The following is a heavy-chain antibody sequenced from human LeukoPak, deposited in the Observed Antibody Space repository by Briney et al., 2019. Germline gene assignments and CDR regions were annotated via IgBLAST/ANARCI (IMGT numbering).Heavy chain of an antibody. CDR2: ISSTSSTI. Sequence: PGGSLRLSCAASGFTFRSYSVHWVRQAPGKGLEWVSYISSTSSTIYYADSVKGRFTISRDNAKNSLYLQMNSLRDEDTAVYYCARAAPYYYDSSGYSAFDSWGQGTMVTVSA. J-gene: IGHJ3*02. CDR3: ARAAPYYYDSSGYSAFDS. CDR1: GFTFRSYS. D-gene: IGHD3-22*01. V-gene: IGHV3-48*02.